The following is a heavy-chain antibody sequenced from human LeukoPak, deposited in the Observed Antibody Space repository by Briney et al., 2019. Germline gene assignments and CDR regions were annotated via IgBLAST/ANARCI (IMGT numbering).Heavy chain of an antibody. Sequence: GGSLRLSCAASGFTFSNYAMSWVRQAPGKGLKWVSTIRDSGDNTYYADSVKGRFTISRDNSKNTLYLQMNSLTAEDTAVYYCAKIASVVTFYWYFDLWGRGTLVTVSS. J-gene: IGHJ2*01. CDR3: AKIASVVTFYWYFDL. CDR1: GFTFSNYA. V-gene: IGHV3-23*01. D-gene: IGHD4-23*01. CDR2: IRDSGDNT.